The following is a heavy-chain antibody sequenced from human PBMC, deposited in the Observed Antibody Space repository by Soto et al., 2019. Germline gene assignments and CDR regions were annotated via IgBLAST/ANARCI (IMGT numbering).Heavy chain of an antibody. CDR1: GYTFTSYG. CDR3: ARAVDYYDSSGYYTHEDFQH. D-gene: IGHD3-22*01. Sequence: QVQLVQSGAEVKKPGASVKVSCRASGYTFTSYGITWVRQAPGQGLEWMGWISPYNGNTNYAQKLQGRVTMTTDTSTSTAYLDVRSLISDDTAVYYCARAVDYYDSSGYYTHEDFQHWGQGTLVTVSS. V-gene: IGHV1-18*01. J-gene: IGHJ1*01. CDR2: ISPYNGNT.